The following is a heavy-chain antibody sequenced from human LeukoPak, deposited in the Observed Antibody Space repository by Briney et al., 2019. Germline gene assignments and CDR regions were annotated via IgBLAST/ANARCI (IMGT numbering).Heavy chain of an antibody. J-gene: IGHJ3*02. CDR1: GGSISSGNYY. V-gene: IGHV4-31*03. Sequence: SQTLSLTCTVSGGSISSGNYYWSWIRQHPVKGLECIGYIYYSGSTYYNPSLKSRVTISVDTSKNQFSLKLSSVTAADTAVYYCARLGPGYSSTWSNDAFAIWGQGTVVTVSS. CDR2: IYYSGST. D-gene: IGHD6-13*01. CDR3: ARLGPGYSSTWSNDAFAI.